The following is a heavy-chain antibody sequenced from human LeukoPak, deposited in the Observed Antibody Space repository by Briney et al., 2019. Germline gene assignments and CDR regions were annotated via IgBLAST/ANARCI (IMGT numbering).Heavy chain of an antibody. CDR2: ISSGGSGK. Sequence: GGSLRLSCAASGFTFSSYKMNWVRQAPGKGLEWVSYISSGGSGKYYTDSVKGRFTISRDNAKNSLYLQMNSLRAEDTAVYYCARDYGGSSPFDYWGQGTLVTVSS. CDR1: GFTFSSYK. D-gene: IGHD4-23*01. CDR3: ARDYGGSSPFDY. V-gene: IGHV3-48*03. J-gene: IGHJ4*02.